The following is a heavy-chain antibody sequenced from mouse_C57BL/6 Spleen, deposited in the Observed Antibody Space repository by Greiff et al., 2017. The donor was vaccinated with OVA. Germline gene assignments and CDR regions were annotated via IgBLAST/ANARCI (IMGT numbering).Heavy chain of an antibody. Sequence: VKLQQSGAELVKPGASVKISCKASGYAFSSSWMNWVQQRPGKGLEWIGGIYPGAGGTTYNGKFKGKATLTADKSSSTAYMQLSSLASEDSAVYFCEIKYYYAMDYWGQGTSVTVSS. J-gene: IGHJ4*01. CDR1: GYAFSSSW. CDR3: EIKYYYAMDY. V-gene: IGHV1-82*01. CDR2: IYPGAGGT.